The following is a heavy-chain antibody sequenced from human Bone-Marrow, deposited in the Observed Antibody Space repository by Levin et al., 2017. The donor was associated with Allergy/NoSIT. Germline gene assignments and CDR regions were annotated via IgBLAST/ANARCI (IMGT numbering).Heavy chain of an antibody. CDR1: GFTLSQYW. CDR2: IKADGSEK. V-gene: IGHV3-7*01. J-gene: IGHJ6*02. Sequence: ETLSLTCAASGFTLSQYWMTWVRQAPGKGLEWVAKIKADGSEKYYVDSLKGRFSISRDNTRKSVSLQISNLRAEDTAVYYCARDSFSTSSGLDYYYGLDVCRQGTTVAV. D-gene: IGHD2-2*01. CDR3: ARDSFSTSSGLDYYYGLDV.